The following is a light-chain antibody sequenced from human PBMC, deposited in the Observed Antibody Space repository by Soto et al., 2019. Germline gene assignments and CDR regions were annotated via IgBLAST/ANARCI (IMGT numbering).Light chain of an antibody. Sequence: DIQMTQSPSSLSASVGARVPITCRASQTISSYLNWYQQKPGKAPELLIYVESNLQRGVPSRFSGRGSGTDFTLTISSLQPEDFATYYCQQSYSTPYTFGQGTKVDI. J-gene: IGKJ2*01. CDR1: QTISSY. CDR3: QQSYSTPYT. CDR2: VES. V-gene: IGKV1-39*01.